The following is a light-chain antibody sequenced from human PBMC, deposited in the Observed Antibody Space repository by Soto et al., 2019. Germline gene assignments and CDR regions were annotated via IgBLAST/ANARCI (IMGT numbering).Light chain of an antibody. CDR1: QSVTSNY. CDR3: QQYGSSPRT. Sequence: EIVLTQSPGTLSLSPGERATLSCRASQSVTSNYLAWYQHKPGQAPRLLIYGASSRATGIPDRFSGSGAGTDFALTSSRLEPEDFAVYYCQQYGSSPRTFGQGTKLEIK. CDR2: GAS. V-gene: IGKV3-20*01. J-gene: IGKJ2*01.